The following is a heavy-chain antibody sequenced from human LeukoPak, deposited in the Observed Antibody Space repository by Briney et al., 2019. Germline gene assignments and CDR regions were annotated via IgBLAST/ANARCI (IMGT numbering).Heavy chain of an antibody. CDR3: ARVYSSSWYYLDY. Sequence: GGSLRLSCAASGFTFSSYAMSWVRQAPGKGLEWVSLIYSGGSTYYADSVRGRFTISRDNAKNSLYLQMNSLRAEDTAVYYCARVYSSSWYYLDYWGQGTLVTVSS. V-gene: IGHV3-66*01. J-gene: IGHJ4*02. D-gene: IGHD6-13*01. CDR2: IYSGGST. CDR1: GFTFSSYA.